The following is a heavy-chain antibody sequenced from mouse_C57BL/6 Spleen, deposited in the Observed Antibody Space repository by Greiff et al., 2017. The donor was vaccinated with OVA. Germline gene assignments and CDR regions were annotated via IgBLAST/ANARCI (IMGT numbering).Heavy chain of an antibody. V-gene: IGHV1-81*01. J-gene: IGHJ3*01. CDR3: AREDYDYDGVFAY. CDR2: IYPRSGNT. Sequence: VQLQQSGAELARPGASVKLSCKASGYTFTSYGISWVKQRTGPGLAWIGEIYPRSGNTYYNEKFKGKATLTADKSSSTAYMELRSLTSEDSAVDFCAREDYDYDGVFAYWGQGTLVTVSA. D-gene: IGHD2-4*01. CDR1: GYTFTSYG.